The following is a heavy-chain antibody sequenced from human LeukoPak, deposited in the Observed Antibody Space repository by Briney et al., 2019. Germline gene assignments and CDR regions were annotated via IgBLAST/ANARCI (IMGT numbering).Heavy chain of an antibody. J-gene: IGHJ4*02. CDR2: ISAYNGNT. D-gene: IGHD3-22*01. CDR1: GYTFTSYG. V-gene: IGHV1-18*01. CDR3: ARASPAPKYYYDSSGYPRIGDY. Sequence: ASVKVSCKASGYTFTSYGISWVRQAPGQGLEWMGWISAYNGNTNYAQKLQGRVTMTTDTPTSTAYMELRSLRSDDTAVYYCARASPAPKYYYDSSGYPRIGDYWGQGTLVTVSS.